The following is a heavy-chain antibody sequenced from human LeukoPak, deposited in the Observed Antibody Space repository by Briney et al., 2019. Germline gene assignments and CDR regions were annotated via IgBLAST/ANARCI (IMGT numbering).Heavy chain of an antibody. J-gene: IGHJ5*02. CDR3: ARGAVVVPAANWFDP. CDR1: GYTFTSYD. V-gene: IGHV1-8*01. D-gene: IGHD2-2*01. CDR2: MNPNSGNT. Sequence: GASVKVSCKASGYTFTSYDINWVRQATGQGLEWMGWMNPNSGNTGYAQKFQGRVTMTRNTSIGTAYMELSSLRSEDTAVYYCARGAVVVPAANWFDPWGQGTLVTVSS.